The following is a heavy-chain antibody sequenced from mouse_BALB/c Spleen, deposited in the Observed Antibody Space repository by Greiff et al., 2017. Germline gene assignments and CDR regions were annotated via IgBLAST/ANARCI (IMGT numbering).Heavy chain of an antibody. Sequence: VQLPPSGTVLARPGASVKMSCKASGYTFHSYRMHRVKQRPGPGLEWIGAILPGKSDTSYNQKFKGKAKLTAVTSTSTAYMELSSLTNEDSAVYYCTPGYDYFDYWGQGTTLTVAS. CDR1: GYTFHSYR. CDR2: ILPGKSDT. CDR3: TPGYDYFDY. D-gene: IGHD2-2*01. J-gene: IGHJ2*01. V-gene: IGHV1-5*01.